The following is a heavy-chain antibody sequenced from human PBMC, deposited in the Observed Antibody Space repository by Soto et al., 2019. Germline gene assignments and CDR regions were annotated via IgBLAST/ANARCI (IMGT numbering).Heavy chain of an antibody. Sequence: TGGSLRLSCAASGFTFSSYAMHWVRQAPGKGLEWVAVISYDGSNKYYADSVKGRFTISRDNSKNTLYLQMNSLRAEDTAVYYCAMQRGPQWLVRVGAFDIWGQGTMVTVSS. CDR1: GFTFSSYA. J-gene: IGHJ3*02. D-gene: IGHD6-19*01. CDR3: AMQRGPQWLVRVGAFDI. V-gene: IGHV3-30-3*01. CDR2: ISYDGSNK.